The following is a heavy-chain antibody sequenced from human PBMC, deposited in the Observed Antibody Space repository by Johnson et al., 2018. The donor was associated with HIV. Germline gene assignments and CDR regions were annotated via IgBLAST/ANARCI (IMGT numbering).Heavy chain of an antibody. CDR1: GFTFSSNY. CDR3: AKERGISGGFEF. CDR2: IYSDGST. V-gene: IGHV3-66*01. D-gene: IGHD1-26*01. Sequence: MLLVESGGGVVQPGRSLRLSCAASGFTFSSNYMSWVRQAPGKGLEWVSLIYSDGSTYYADSVKGRFTISRDNSKNMVYLQMNSLRAEDTAVYYCAKERGISGGFEFGGQGTRVTVSS. J-gene: IGHJ3*01.